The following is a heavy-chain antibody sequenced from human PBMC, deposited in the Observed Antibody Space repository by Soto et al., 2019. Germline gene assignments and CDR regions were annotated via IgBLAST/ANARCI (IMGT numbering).Heavy chain of an antibody. J-gene: IGHJ6*02. D-gene: IGHD3-9*01. CDR3: ARAVNYDILTGLCYGMDV. Sequence: ASVKVSCKASGGTFSSYAISWVRQAPGQGLEWMGGIIPIFGTANYAQKFQGRVTITADESTSTAYMELSSLRSEDTAVYYCARAVNYDILTGLCYGMDVWGQGTTVTVSS. CDR1: GGTFSSYA. V-gene: IGHV1-69*13. CDR2: IIPIFGTA.